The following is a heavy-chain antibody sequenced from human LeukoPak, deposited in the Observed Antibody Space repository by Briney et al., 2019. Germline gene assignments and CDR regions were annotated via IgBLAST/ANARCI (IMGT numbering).Heavy chain of an antibody. D-gene: IGHD2-2*01. CDR2: INHSGST. CDR3: ARAPLVVVPAAPRGWFDP. V-gene: IGHV4-34*01. CDR1: GGSFSGYY. Sequence: SETLSLTCAVYGGSFSGYYWSWIRQPPGKGLEWIGEINHSGSTNYNPSLKSRVTISVDTSKNQFSLKLSSVTAADTAVYYCARAPLVVVPAAPRGWFDPWGQGTLVTVSS. J-gene: IGHJ5*02.